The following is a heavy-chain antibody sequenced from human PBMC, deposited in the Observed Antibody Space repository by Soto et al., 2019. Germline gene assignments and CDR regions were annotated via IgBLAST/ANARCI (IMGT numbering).Heavy chain of an antibody. V-gene: IGHV1-69*02. D-gene: IGHD5-12*01. CDR2: IIPILGIA. CDR3: ASVVATAQDYYYYGMDV. J-gene: IGHJ6*02. Sequence: GASVKVSCKASGGTFSSYTISWVRQAPGQGLEWMGRIIPILGIANYAQKFQGRVTITADKSTSTAYMELSSLRSEDTAVYYCASVVATAQDYYYYGMDVWGQGTTVTVSS. CDR1: GGTFSSYT.